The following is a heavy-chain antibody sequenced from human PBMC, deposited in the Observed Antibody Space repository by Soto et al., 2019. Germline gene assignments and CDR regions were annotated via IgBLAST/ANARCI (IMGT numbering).Heavy chain of an antibody. CDR1: GFTFSSYA. V-gene: IGHV3-23*01. Sequence: GGSLRLSCAASGFTFSSYAMSWVRQAPGKGLEWVSAISGSGGSTYYADSVKGRFTISRDNSKNTLYLQMNSLRAEDTAVYYCAKDYSYYDSSGYYFGPLFFDYWGQGTLVTVSS. D-gene: IGHD3-22*01. CDR2: ISGSGGST. J-gene: IGHJ4*02. CDR3: AKDYSYYDSSGYYFGPLFFDY.